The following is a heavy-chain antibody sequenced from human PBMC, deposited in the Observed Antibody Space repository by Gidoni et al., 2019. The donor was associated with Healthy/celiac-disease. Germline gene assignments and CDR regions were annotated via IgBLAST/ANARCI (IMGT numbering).Heavy chain of an antibody. Sequence: EVQLLESGGGLVQPGGSLRLPRAASGFPFSSSARIWVRQAPGKGLGWVSAISGSGGSTSYAASVKGRFTISRDNSKNTLYLQMNSLRAEDTAVYYCAKGAERRVGNYYYYGMDVWGQGTTVTVSS. CDR2: ISGSGGST. J-gene: IGHJ6*02. CDR1: GFPFSSSA. D-gene: IGHD1-1*01. V-gene: IGHV3-23*01. CDR3: AKGAERRVGNYYYYGMDV.